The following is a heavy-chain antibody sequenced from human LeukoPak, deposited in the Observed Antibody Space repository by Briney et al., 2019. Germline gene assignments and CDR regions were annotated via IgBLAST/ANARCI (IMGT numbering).Heavy chain of an antibody. CDR2: MNPNSGNT. J-gene: IGHJ6*03. Sequence: ASVKVSCKASGYTFTIYDINWVRQATGQGLEWMGWMNPNSGNTGYAQKFQGRVTMTRNTSISTAYMELSSLRSEDTAVYYCARVGTYYYGSGRSHGSTENYYYMDVWGKGTTVTVSS. V-gene: IGHV1-8*01. D-gene: IGHD3-10*01. CDR3: ARVGTYYYGSGRSHGSTENYYYMDV. CDR1: GYTFTIYD.